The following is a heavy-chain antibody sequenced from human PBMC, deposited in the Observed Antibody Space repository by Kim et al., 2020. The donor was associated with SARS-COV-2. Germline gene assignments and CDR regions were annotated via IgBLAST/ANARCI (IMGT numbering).Heavy chain of an antibody. D-gene: IGHD2-15*01. J-gene: IGHJ4*02. CDR1: GFTFDSYA. Sequence: GGSLRLSCLTSGFTFDSYAMHWVRQAPGKGLEWVAVVSHDGHKQNYLDSVKGRFTISRDQSKNTVYLQMNSVRTDDTAVYYCAKGILCFGRGPLSGIDYWPESPVVTVPS. V-gene: IGHV3-30*04. CDR2: VSHDGHKQ. CDR3: AKGILCFGRGPLSGIDY.